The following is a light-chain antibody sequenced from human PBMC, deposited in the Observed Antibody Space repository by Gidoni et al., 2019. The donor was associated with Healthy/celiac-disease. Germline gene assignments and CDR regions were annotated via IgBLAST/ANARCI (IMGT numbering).Light chain of an antibody. CDR2: WAS. CDR3: QQYYSTPLT. J-gene: IGKJ4*01. Sequence: IVMIQSPYSLAVSLGDRATINCKSSQSVLYSSNNKNYLAWYQQKPGQPPKLLIYWASTRESGVPDRFSGSGSGTDFTLTISSLQAEDVAVYYCQQYYSTPLTFGGGTKVEIK. V-gene: IGKV4-1*01. CDR1: QSVLYSSNNKNY.